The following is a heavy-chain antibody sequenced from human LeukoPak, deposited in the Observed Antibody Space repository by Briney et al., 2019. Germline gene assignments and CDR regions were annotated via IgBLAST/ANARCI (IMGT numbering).Heavy chain of an antibody. CDR3: ATAFKYGSGSYYFDY. V-gene: IGHV1-2*02. Sequence: ASVKVSCKASGYTFTGYYMHWVRQAPGQGLEWMGWINPNSGGTNYAQKFQGRVTMTRDTSISTAYMELSRLRSDDTAVYHCATAFKYGSGSYYFDYWGQGTLVTVSS. D-gene: IGHD3-10*01. CDR1: GYTFTGYY. J-gene: IGHJ4*02. CDR2: INPNSGGT.